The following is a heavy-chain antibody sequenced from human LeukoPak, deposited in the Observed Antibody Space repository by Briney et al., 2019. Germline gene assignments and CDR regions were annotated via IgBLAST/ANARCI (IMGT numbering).Heavy chain of an antibody. CDR3: ARGERASFPSLDY. CDR2: ISGSGGNT. Sequence: GGSLRLSCAASGFSFSTYWMHWVRQAPGKGLEWVSAISGSGGNTYYADSVKGRFTISRDNSKNTLYLQMNSLRAEDTAVYYCARGERASFPSLDYWGQGTLVTVSS. D-gene: IGHD1-1*01. J-gene: IGHJ4*02. V-gene: IGHV3-23*01. CDR1: GFSFSTYW.